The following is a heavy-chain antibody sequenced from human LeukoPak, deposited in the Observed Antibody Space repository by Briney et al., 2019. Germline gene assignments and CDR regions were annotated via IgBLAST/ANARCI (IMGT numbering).Heavy chain of an antibody. V-gene: IGHV4-59*08. Sequence: SETLSLTCTVSGGSISGHHWTWIRQPPGKGLEWIGYMYYSGSANYNLSLKSRVTISVDTSKNQFSLRLNSVTVADTAVYYCARSAGAGSFPWFDPWRQGSLLTVSA. CDR1: GGSISGHH. D-gene: IGHD3-10*01. CDR2: MYYSGSA. J-gene: IGHJ5*02. CDR3: ARSAGAGSFPWFDP.